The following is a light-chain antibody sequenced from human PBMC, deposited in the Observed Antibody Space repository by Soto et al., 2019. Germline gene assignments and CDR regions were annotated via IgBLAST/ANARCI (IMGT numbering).Light chain of an antibody. CDR3: QQRSNLPWT. V-gene: IGKV3-11*01. Sequence: EILFMQSPGTLALSPGERATLSCRASQRISGYLAWYQQTPGQAPRLLIYDASNRDTGIPVRFSGSGSGADCTLAISRLEPEDFEVYYCQQRSNLPWTFGQGTKVDIK. J-gene: IGKJ1*01. CDR2: DAS. CDR1: QRISGY.